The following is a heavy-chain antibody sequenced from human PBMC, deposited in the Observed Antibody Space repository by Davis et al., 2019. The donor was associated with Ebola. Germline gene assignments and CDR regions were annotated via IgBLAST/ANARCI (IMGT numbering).Heavy chain of an antibody. D-gene: IGHD1-26*01. Sequence: GESLKISCAASGFTFSSYSMNWVRQAPGKGLEWVASIKQDGSEKYYVDSVKGRCTISRDNAKNSLYLQMNNLRAEDTAMYYCTKPPGRDGMDVWGQGTTVTVSS. V-gene: IGHV3-7*01. CDR1: GFTFSSYS. CDR3: TKPPGRDGMDV. J-gene: IGHJ6*02. CDR2: IKQDGSEK.